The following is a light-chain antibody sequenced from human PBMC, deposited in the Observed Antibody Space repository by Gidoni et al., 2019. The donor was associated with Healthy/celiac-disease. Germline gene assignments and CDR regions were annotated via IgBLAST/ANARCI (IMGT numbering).Light chain of an antibody. Sequence: SYELTQPPSVSLSPGHTARITCSGDALPKQYAYWYQQKPGQAPVLVIYKDSERPSGIPERFSGSSSGTTGTLTISGVQAEDAADYYCQSADSSGTWVFGGGTKLTVL. J-gene: IGLJ3*02. CDR2: KDS. CDR1: ALPKQY. CDR3: QSADSSGTWV. V-gene: IGLV3-25*03.